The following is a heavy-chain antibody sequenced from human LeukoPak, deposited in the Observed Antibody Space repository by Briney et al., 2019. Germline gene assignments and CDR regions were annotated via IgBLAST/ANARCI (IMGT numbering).Heavy chain of an antibody. CDR1: GGTFSSYA. J-gene: IGHJ4*02. CDR3: ARGWLAETTVVTPYNY. V-gene: IGHV1-69*13. CDR2: IIPIFGTA. Sequence: ASVKVSCKASGGTFSSYAISWVRQAPGQGLEWMGGIIPIFGTANYAQKFQGRVTITADESTSTAYMELSSLRSDDTAVYYCARGWLAETTVVTPYNYWGQGTLVTVSS. D-gene: IGHD4-23*01.